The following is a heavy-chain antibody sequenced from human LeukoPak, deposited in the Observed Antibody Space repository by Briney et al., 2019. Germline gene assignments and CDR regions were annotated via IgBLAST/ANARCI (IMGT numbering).Heavy chain of an antibody. V-gene: IGHV4-38-2*02. CDR2: IYHSGST. CDR3: ARHSDYYYDSSGLFDY. D-gene: IGHD3-22*01. J-gene: IGHJ4*02. Sequence: SETLSLTCTVSGYSISRGYYWGWIRQPPGKGLEWIGSIYHSGSTYYNPSLKSRVTISVDTSKNQFSLRLNSVTAADTAVYYCARHSDYYYDSSGLFDYWGQGTLVTVSS. CDR1: GYSISRGYY.